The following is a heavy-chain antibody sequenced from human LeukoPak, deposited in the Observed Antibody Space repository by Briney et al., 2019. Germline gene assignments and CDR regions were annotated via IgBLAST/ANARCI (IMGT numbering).Heavy chain of an antibody. V-gene: IGHV3-23*01. CDR1: GFTFSSYA. Sequence: GGSLRLSCAASGFTFSSYAMSWVRQAPGKGLEWVSAISGSGGSTYYADSVKGRFTISRDNSKNTLYLQMNSLRAEDTAVYYCAKDPYRVRGENCYYGMDVWGKGTTVTVSS. J-gene: IGHJ6*04. CDR3: AKDPYRVRGENCYYGMDV. D-gene: IGHD3-10*01. CDR2: ISGSGGST.